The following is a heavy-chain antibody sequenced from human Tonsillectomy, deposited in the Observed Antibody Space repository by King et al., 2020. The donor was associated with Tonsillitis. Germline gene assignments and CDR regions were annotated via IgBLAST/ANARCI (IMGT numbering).Heavy chain of an antibody. CDR3: ARYRCTGGNCYSSPAWFFDL. V-gene: IGHV4-61*02. D-gene: IGHD2-15*01. CDR1: GDSISSGSYY. Sequence: QLQESGPGLVKPSQTLSLTCTVSGDSISSGSYYWSWIRQPAGKGLEWIGRIYTGGSTKYNPSLKSRVTISIDTSKNQVSLKLISVTAADTAVYYCARYRCTGGNCYSSPAWFFDLWGRGTLVTVSS. J-gene: IGHJ2*01. CDR2: IYTGGST.